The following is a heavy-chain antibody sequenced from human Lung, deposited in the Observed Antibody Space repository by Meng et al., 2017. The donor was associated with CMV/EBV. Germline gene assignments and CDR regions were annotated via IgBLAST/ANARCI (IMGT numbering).Heavy chain of an antibody. CDR3: GTFDY. J-gene: IGHJ4*02. CDR2: IFRSGTTK. CDR1: GLTFSSYE. V-gene: IGHV3-48*03. Sequence: GGSLRLSCKASGLTFSSYEMIWVRQAPGRGLEWVSYIFRSGTTKSYADAVKGRFTISRDNAKNSLYLQMNSLRAEDTAVYYCGTFDYWGQGTLVTVSS.